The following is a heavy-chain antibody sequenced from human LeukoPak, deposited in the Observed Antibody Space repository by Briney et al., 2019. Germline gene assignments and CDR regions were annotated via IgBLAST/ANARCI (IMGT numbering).Heavy chain of an antibody. D-gene: IGHD3-10*01. CDR2: ISWDAGRT. J-gene: IGHJ1*01. CDR1: GFTFDDYT. V-gene: IGHV3-43*01. Sequence: PGGSLRLSCAASGFTFDDYTMHWVRQAPGKGLEWVSLISWDAGRTYYADSVKGRFTISRDNSKNCLYLQMNSLRAEDTAFYYCAKDFFPSGSPWLGFCQQWCQGTLVTVSS. CDR3: AKDFFPSGSPWLGFCQQ.